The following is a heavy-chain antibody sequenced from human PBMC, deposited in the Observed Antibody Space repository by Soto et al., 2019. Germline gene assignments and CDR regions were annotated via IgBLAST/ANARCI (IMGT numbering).Heavy chain of an antibody. CDR2: ISSSGSTI. J-gene: IGHJ4*02. V-gene: IGHV3-48*03. CDR1: GFTFSSYE. Sequence: GGSLRLSCAASGFTFSSYEMNWVRQAPGKGLEWVSYISSSGSTIYYADSVKGRFTISRDNAKNSLYLQMNSLRAEDTAVYYCARARAAMTLDYWGQGTLVTVSS. D-gene: IGHD5-18*01. CDR3: ARARAAMTLDY.